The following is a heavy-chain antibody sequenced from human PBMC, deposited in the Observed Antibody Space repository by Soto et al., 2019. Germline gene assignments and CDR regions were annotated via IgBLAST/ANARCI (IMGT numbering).Heavy chain of an antibody. D-gene: IGHD1-1*01. CDR2: IWHDGLNE. CDR3: TKSRIVAYKWGLGLDQ. J-gene: IGHJ5*02. V-gene: IGHV3-33*08. CDR1: GFTFSDYA. Sequence: QERLVESGGGVVQPGRSLRLSCAVSGFTFSDYAMHWVRQAPGKGLEWVALIWHDGLNEFYVDSVRGRFTISRDISNNTLYLQMNTLRPEHTAVYYCTKSRIVAYKWGLGLDQWGQGTLVTVSS.